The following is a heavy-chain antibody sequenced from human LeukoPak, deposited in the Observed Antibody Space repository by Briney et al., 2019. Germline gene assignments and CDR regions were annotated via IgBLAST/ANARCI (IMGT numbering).Heavy chain of an antibody. J-gene: IGHJ3*02. CDR1: GYIFTNYW. CDR3: VRRGYCSGGDCFSNALDI. Sequence: VESLKISFKGSGYIFTNYWIGWVRQMPGKGVEWMGIVYPGESDSRYSPSFQCQVTISADKSICTAYLQWSSLKASDTAMYFCVRRGYCSGGDCFSNALDIWGQGTMVTVSS. V-gene: IGHV5-51*01. D-gene: IGHD2-15*01. CDR2: VYPGESDS.